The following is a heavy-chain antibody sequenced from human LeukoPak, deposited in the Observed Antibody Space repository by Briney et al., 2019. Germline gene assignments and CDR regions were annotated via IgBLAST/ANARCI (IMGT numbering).Heavy chain of an antibody. D-gene: IGHD3-22*01. J-gene: IGHJ3*02. V-gene: IGHV3-66*01. Sequence: GGSLRLSCAASGFTVSSNYMSWVRQAPGKGLEWVSVIYSGGSTYYADSVKGRFTISRDNSKNTLYLQMNSLRAEDTAVYYCARDRITMIVVVPWAFDIWGQGTMVTVSS. CDR1: GFTVSSNY. CDR2: IYSGGST. CDR3: ARDRITMIVVVPWAFDI.